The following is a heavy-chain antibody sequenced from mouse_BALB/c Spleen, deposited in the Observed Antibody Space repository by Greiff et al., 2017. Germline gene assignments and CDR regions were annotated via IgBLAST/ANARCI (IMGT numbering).Heavy chain of an antibody. CDR3: TRWGLRRAMDY. V-gene: IGHV1S22*01. D-gene: IGHD2-2*01. J-gene: IGHJ4*01. CDR1: GYTFTSYW. Sequence: LQQPGSELVRPGASVKLSCKASGYTFTSYWMHWVKQRPGQGLEWIGNIYPGSGSTNYDEKFKSKATLTVDTSSSTAYMQLSSLTSEDSAVYYCTRWGLRRAMDYWGQGTSVTVSS. CDR2: IYPGSGST.